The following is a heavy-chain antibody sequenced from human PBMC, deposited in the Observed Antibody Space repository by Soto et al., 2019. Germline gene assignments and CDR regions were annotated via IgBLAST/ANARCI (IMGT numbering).Heavy chain of an antibody. J-gene: IGHJ5*02. V-gene: IGHV4-34*01. CDR3: VRIRYQLPSPVLWLDP. CDR2: INHVGGT. D-gene: IGHD3-16*01. Sequence: PSETLSLTCAVYGGFLSESYWTWIRQPPGKGLERIGEINHVGGTNYNPSLKSRVTMSVDTSQNQFSLRLISVTAADTAMYFCVRIRYQLPSPVLWLDPWGQGTPVTVSS. CDR1: GGFLSESY.